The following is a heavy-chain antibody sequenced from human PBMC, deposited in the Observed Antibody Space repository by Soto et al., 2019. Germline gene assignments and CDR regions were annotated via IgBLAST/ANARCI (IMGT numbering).Heavy chain of an antibody. D-gene: IGHD2-8*01. CDR2: IYYDGSNR. CDR3: ARAFCTNGVCYYFFDY. J-gene: IGHJ4*01. Sequence: GGSLRLSCAASGFTFGTYAMHWVRQAPCKGLEWVAVIYYDGSNRYYGDAVKGRFTISRDNSKSTLYLQMSSLRAEDTAVYYCARAFCTNGVCYYFFDYWGHGTLVTV. CDR1: GFTFGTYA. V-gene: IGHV3-33*01.